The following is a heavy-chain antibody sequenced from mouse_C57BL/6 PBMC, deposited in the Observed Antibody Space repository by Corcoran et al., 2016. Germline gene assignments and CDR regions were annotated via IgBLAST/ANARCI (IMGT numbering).Heavy chain of an antibody. V-gene: IGHV1-26*01. CDR1: GYTFTDYY. CDR2: INPNNGGT. D-gene: IGHD4-1*01. J-gene: IGHJ4*01. Sequence: EVQLQQSGPELVQPGASVKISCKASGYTFTDYYMNWVKQSHGKSLEWIGDINPNNGGTSYNQKFKGKATLTVDKSSSTAYMELRSLTSKDSAVYYCAKEPNWDYTMDYWGQGTSVTVSS. CDR3: AKEPNWDYTMDY.